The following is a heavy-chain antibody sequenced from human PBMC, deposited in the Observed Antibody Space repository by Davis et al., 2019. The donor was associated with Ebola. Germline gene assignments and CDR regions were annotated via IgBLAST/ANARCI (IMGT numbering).Heavy chain of an antibody. V-gene: IGHV1-69*13. J-gene: IGHJ6*02. D-gene: IGHD2-8*01. CDR1: GGTFSSYA. CDR2: IIPIFGTA. CDR3: AREYGYGMDV. Sequence: SSVTVSCRASGGTFSSYAISWVRQAPGQGLEWMGGIIPIFGTANYAQKFQGRVTITADESTSTAYMELSSLRSEETAVYYCAREYGYGMDVWGQGTTVTVSS.